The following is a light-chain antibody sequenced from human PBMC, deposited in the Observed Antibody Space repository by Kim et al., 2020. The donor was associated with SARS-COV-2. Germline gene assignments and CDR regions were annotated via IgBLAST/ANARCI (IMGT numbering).Light chain of an antibody. CDR1: SSNIGSNF. J-gene: IGLJ2*01. V-gene: IGLV1-47*01. CDR2: RNN. Sequence: QSVLTQPPSASGTPWQRVTISCSGSSSNIGSNFVYWYQQLPGTAPKLLIYRNNQRPSGVPDRFSGSKSGTSASLAISGLRSEDEADYHCAAWDDSLSGVVFGGGTKLTVL. CDR3: AAWDDSLSGVV.